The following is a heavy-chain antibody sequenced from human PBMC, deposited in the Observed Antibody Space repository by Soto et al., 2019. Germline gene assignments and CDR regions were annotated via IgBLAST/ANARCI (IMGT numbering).Heavy chain of an antibody. J-gene: IGHJ6*02. D-gene: IGHD6-13*01. CDR1: GYTFTSYG. V-gene: IGHV1-18*04. CDR2: ISAYNGNT. Sequence: GASVKVSCKASGYTFTSYGISWVRQAPGQGLEWMGWISAYNGNTNYAQKLQGRVTMTTDTSTSTAYMELRSLRSDDTAVYYCAREWQQLVPYYYYYGMDVWGQGTTVTVSS. CDR3: AREWQQLVPYYYYYGMDV.